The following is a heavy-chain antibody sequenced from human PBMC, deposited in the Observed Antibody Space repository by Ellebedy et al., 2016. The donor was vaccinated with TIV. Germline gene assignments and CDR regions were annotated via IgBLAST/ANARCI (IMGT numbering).Heavy chain of an antibody. D-gene: IGHD4-23*01. J-gene: IGHJ4*02. Sequence: MPSETLSLTCTVSGGSISSSSYYWGWIRQPPGKRLEWIGSIFYSGTTYYNPSLKSRLAISVDTSKNQFSLKLSSVTAADTAMYYCARDGAVPGGKGEYWGQGTLVTVSS. CDR3: ARDGAVPGGKGEY. V-gene: IGHV4-39*02. CDR1: GGSISSSSYY. CDR2: IFYSGTT.